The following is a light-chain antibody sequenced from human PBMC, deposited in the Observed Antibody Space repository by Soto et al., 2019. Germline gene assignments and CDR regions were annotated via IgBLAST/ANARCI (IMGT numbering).Light chain of an antibody. CDR3: QQRNIWPIT. V-gene: IGKV3-11*01. CDR2: DAS. Sequence: IELTPSQAALSFRGKKSPTLXCRASQSFSSLLAWYQQKPGQAPRLLIYDASNRATGIPARFSGSGSGTDFTLTISSLEPEDFAVYYCQQRNIWPITFGQGTRLEI. J-gene: IGKJ5*01. CDR1: QSFSSL.